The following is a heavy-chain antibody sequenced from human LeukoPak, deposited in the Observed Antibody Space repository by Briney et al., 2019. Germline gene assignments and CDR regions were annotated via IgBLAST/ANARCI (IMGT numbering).Heavy chain of an antibody. J-gene: IGHJ3*02. CDR3: ARMVRGVSVAFDI. CDR1: GGTXSSYA. D-gene: IGHD3-10*01. CDR2: IIPIFGTA. V-gene: IGHV1-69*13. Sequence: ASVKVSCKASGGTXSSYAISWERQAPGQGLEWMGGIIPIFGTANYAQKFQGRVTITADESTSTAYMELSSLRSEDTAVYYCARMVRGVSVAFDIWGQGTMVTVSS.